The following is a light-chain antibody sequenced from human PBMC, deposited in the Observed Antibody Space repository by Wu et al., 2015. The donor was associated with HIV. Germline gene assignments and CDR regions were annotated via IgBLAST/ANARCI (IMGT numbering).Light chain of an antibody. CDR1: QSVSSGY. J-gene: IGKJ1*01. V-gene: IGKV3-20*01. CDR3: QQYGSSPWT. Sequence: PGERATLSCRASQSVSSGYLAWYQQIPGHTPRPLVYGVSIRPTGIPDRFNGSGSGTGFSLTISRLEPEDFAVYYCQQYGSSPWTFGQGTKVEIK. CDR2: GVS.